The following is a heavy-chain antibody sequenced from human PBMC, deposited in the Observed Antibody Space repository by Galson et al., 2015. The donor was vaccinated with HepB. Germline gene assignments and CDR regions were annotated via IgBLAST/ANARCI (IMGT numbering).Heavy chain of an antibody. D-gene: IGHD6-13*01. CDR3: ARLSSWYCFDY. CDR1: GYTFTSYD. J-gene: IGHJ4*02. V-gene: IGHV1-8*01. CDR2: MNPNSGNT. Sequence: SVKVSCKASGYTFTSYDINWVRQATGQGLEWMGWMNPNSGNTGYAQKFQGRVTMTRNTSISTAYMELSSLKASDTAMYYCARLSSWYCFDYWGQGTLVTVSS.